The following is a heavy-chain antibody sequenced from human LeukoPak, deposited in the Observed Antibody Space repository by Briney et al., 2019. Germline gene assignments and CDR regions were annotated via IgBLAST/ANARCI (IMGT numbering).Heavy chain of an antibody. CDR3: ARAVYSSGWYGVGRTYWFDP. V-gene: IGHV1-18*01. Sequence: GASVKVSCKASGYTFTSYGISWVRQAPGQGLEWMGWISTYNGNTNYAQKLQGRVTMTTDTSTSTAYMELRSLRSDDTAVYYCARAVYSSGWYGVGRTYWFDPWGQGTLVTVSS. CDR2: ISTYNGNT. CDR1: GYTFTSYG. D-gene: IGHD6-19*01. J-gene: IGHJ5*02.